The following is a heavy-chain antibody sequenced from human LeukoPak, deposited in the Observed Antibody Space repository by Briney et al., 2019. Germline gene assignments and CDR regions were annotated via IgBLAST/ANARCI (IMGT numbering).Heavy chain of an antibody. CDR2: ISPNSGGT. J-gene: IGHJ4*02. CDR1: GYTFTGYY. D-gene: IGHD2-2*01. CDR3: ARDVGEYCSSTDCYASDH. V-gene: IGHV1-2*02. Sequence: GASVKVSCKASGYTFTGYYMHWVRQAPGQGLEWMGWISPNSGGTNYAQKFQGRVTMTRDTSISTAYMELSRLRSGDTAVYYCARDVGEYCSSTDCYASDHWGQGTLVTVSS.